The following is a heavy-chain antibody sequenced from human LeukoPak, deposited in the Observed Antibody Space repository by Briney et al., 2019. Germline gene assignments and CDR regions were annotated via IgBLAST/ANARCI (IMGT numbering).Heavy chain of an antibody. J-gene: IGHJ6*03. Sequence: SQTLSLTCAISGDSVSSNSAAWNWIRQSPSRGLEWLGRTYYRSKWYTDYAVSVKSRITINPDTSKNQFSLQLNSVTPEDTAVYYCARGVWIAAAAGPRDYYYYMDVWGKGTTVTVSS. D-gene: IGHD6-13*01. CDR2: TYYRSKWYT. V-gene: IGHV6-1*01. CDR1: GDSVSSNSAA. CDR3: ARGVWIAAAAGPRDYYYYMDV.